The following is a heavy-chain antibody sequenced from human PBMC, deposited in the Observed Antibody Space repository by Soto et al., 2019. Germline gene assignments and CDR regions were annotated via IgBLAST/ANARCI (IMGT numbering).Heavy chain of an antibody. D-gene: IGHD5-12*01. J-gene: IGHJ6*03. CDR3: ARGGGYDFPYYYYYYMDV. V-gene: IGHV5-51*01. Sequence: GESLKISCKGSGYSFTSYWIGWVRQMPGKGLEWMGIIYPGDSDTRYSPSFQGQVTISVDTSKNQFSLKLSSVTAADTAVYYCARGGGYDFPYYYYYYMDVWGKGTTVTVSS. CDR2: IYPGDSDT. CDR1: GYSFTSYW.